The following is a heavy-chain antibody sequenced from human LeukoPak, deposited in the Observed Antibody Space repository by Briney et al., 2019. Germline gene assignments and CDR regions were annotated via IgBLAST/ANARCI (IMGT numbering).Heavy chain of an antibody. CDR3: ARDHWTTVTYDYYYYGMDV. J-gene: IGHJ6*02. V-gene: IGHV1-69*13. Sequence: SVKVSCKASGGTLSSYAISWVRQAPGQGLEWMGGIIPIFGTANYAQKFQGRVTITADESTSTAYMELSSLRSEDTAVYYCARDHWTTVTYDYYYYGMDVWGQGTTVTVSS. CDR2: IIPIFGTA. D-gene: IGHD4-17*01. CDR1: GGTLSSYA.